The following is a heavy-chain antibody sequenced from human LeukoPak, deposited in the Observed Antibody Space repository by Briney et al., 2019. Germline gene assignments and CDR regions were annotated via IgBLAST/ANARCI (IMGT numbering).Heavy chain of an antibody. CDR1: GFTFNTYW. CDR2: IKQDGSEK. Sequence: GGSLRLSCAASGFTFNTYWMSWVRQAPGKGLEWVGNIKQDGSEKNYMDSVKGRFTISRDNAKNSLYLQMNSLRAEDTAIYYCARDSATKVRGPVIGSTDFWGQGTLVTVSS. CDR3: ARDSATKVRGPVIGSTDF. J-gene: IGHJ4*02. D-gene: IGHD3-10*01. V-gene: IGHV3-7*01.